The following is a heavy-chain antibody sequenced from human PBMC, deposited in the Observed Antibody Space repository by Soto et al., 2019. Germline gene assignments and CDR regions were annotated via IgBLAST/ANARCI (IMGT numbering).Heavy chain of an antibody. Sequence: PGGSLRLSCAASGFTFSNAWMSWVRQAPGKGLAWVGRIKSKTDGGTTDYAAPVKGRFTISRDDSKNTLYPQMNSLKTEDTAVYYCTTEAYYYDSSGYYRPNYYFDYWGQGALVTVSS. CDR2: IKSKTDGGTT. V-gene: IGHV3-15*01. CDR3: TTEAYYYDSSGYYRPNYYFDY. J-gene: IGHJ4*02. D-gene: IGHD3-22*01. CDR1: GFTFSNAW.